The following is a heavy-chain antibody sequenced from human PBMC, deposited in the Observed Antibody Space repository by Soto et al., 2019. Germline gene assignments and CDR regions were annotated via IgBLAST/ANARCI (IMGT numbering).Heavy chain of an antibody. J-gene: IGHJ4*02. CDR3: ARGSVVVPAAISY. Sequence: SETLSLTCTVSGGSISSGDYYWGWIRQPPGKGLEWIGYIYYSGSTYYNPSLKSRVTISIDTSKNQFSLKLSSVTAADTAVYYCARGSVVVPAAISYWGQGTLVTVSS. D-gene: IGHD2-2*01. V-gene: IGHV4-30-4*01. CDR1: GGSISSGDYY. CDR2: IYYSGST.